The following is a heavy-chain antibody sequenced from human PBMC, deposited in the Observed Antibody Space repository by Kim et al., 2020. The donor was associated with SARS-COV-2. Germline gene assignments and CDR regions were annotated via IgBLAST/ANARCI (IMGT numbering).Heavy chain of an antibody. J-gene: IGHJ6*02. Sequence: KYYAASVKGRFTIPRENSRNSLYLQMNSLRAEDTAVYYCARDLSGYYGMDVWGQGTTVTVSS. V-gene: IGHV3-33*01. D-gene: IGHD3-10*01. CDR2: K. CDR3: ARDLSGYYGMDV.